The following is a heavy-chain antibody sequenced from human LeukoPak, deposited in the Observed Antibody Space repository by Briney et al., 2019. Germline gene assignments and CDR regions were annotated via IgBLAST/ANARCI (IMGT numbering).Heavy chain of an antibody. CDR1: GGSISSSSYY. CDR2: IYYSGST. J-gene: IGHJ3*02. D-gene: IGHD3-10*01. CDR3: ARARGVIPVAFDM. V-gene: IGHV4-39*07. Sequence: KPSETLSLTCTVSGGSISSSSYYWGWIRQPPGKGLEWIGSIYYSGSTNYNPSLKSRVTISVDTSKNQFSLKLSSVTAADTAVYYCARARGVIPVAFDMWGQGTMVTVSS.